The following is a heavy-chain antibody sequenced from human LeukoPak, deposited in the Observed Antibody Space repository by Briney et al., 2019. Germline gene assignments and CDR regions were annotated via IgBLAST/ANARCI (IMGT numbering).Heavy chain of an antibody. CDR3: ARGDNVVVPAAGRSAFDI. J-gene: IGHJ3*02. Sequence: GASVKVSCKASGGTFSSCAISWVRQAPGQGLEWMGGIIPIFGTANYAQKFQGRVTITADESTSTAYMELSSLRSEDTAVYYCARGDNVVVPAAGRSAFDIWGQGTMVTVSS. CDR2: IIPIFGTA. V-gene: IGHV1-69*13. CDR1: GGTFSSCA. D-gene: IGHD2-2*01.